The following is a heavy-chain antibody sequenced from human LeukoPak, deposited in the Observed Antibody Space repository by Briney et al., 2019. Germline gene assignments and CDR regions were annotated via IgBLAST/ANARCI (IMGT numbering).Heavy chain of an antibody. CDR3: PKEGWDS. Sequence: SGGSLRLSCAASGFTFSDYYMSWIRQAPGKGLEWVSSISDSGSSTFYADSVKGRFTISRDNSRNTVYLQMNSLRVEDTAVYYCPKEGWDSWGQGALVIVSS. J-gene: IGHJ4*02. V-gene: IGHV3-23*01. CDR1: GFTFSDYY. CDR2: ISDSGSST.